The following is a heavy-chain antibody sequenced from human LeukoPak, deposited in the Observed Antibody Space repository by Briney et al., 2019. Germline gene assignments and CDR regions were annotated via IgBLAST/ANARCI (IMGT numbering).Heavy chain of an antibody. CDR3: TRDPAYSSDWTKNAFDR. V-gene: IGHV6-1*01. J-gene: IGHJ3*01. Sequence: SSQTLSLTCAISGDSVSSKSVTWNWIRQSPSRGLEWLGRTYYRSTWYNNYALSVKSRITINPDTSKNQFSLQLNSVTPEDSAIYYCTRDPAYSSDWTKNAFDRSGQGTMVTVSS. CDR1: GDSVSSKSVT. D-gene: IGHD6-19*01. CDR2: TYYRSTWYN.